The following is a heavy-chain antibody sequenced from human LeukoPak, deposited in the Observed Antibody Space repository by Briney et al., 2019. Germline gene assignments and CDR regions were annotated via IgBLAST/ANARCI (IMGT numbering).Heavy chain of an antibody. V-gene: IGHV4-4*09. CDR2: IYTSGST. CDR3: ARTYSSSSHFDY. D-gene: IGHD6-6*01. CDR1: GGSISSYY. J-gene: IGHJ4*02. Sequence: SETLSLTCTVSGGSISSYYWSWIRQPPGKVLEWIGHIYTSGSTNSNPSLKSRVTISVDTSKNQFSLKVSSVTAADTAVYYCARTYSSSSHFDYWGQGTLVTVSS.